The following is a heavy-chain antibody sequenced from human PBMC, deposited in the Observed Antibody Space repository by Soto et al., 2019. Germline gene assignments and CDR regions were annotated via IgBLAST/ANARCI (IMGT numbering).Heavy chain of an antibody. Sequence: SGPTLVNPTQTLRLTCTFSGFSLSSSVMRVSWIRQPPGKSLEWLARIDWDDDKYYSTSLRTRLTISKDTSKNQVVLTMTNMDPVDTATYYCAKTGTHRSWFEPWGQGTLVTVSS. CDR2: IDWDDDK. D-gene: IGHD1-1*01. CDR1: GFSLSSSVMR. J-gene: IGHJ5*02. CDR3: AKTGTHRSWFEP. V-gene: IGHV2-70*04.